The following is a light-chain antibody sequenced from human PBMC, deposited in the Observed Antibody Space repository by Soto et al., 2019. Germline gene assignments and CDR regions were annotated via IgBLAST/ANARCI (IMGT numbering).Light chain of an antibody. CDR2: AAS. V-gene: IGKV1D-12*01. Sequence: DIQMTQSPSSVSASVGDRVTITCRASQGISSWLAWYQHKPGKAPKPLIYAASSLRTGVPSRFSGSGSGTDFSLTISSLQPEDFATYYCQQANSFPITFGQGTRLEMK. CDR3: QQANSFPIT. J-gene: IGKJ5*01. CDR1: QGISSW.